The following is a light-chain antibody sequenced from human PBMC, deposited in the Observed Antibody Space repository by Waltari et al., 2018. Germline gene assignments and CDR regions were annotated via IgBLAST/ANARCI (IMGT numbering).Light chain of an antibody. CDR1: SSNFGAGYD. Sequence: QSVLTQPPSMSGAAGQKVTLPCTGGSSNFGAGYDVPWYQQFPGTAPKLLIFGNPNRAAGVPGRISGSRFGASASLAIAGLQSEDEAVYYCQSFDSSLSASVFGGGTKLTVL. CDR2: GNP. V-gene: IGLV1-40*01. CDR3: QSFDSSLSASV. J-gene: IGLJ3*02.